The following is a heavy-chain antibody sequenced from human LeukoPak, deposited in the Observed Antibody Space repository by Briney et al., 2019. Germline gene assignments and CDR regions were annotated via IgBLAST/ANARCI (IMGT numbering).Heavy chain of an antibody. CDR2: ISAYNGNT. Sequence: ASVKVSCKASGYTFTSYGISWVRQAPGQGLEWMGWISAYNGNTNYAQKLQGRVTMTTDTSTSTAYMELRSLRSDDTAVYYCARMEYSSGPWMVITDYYYYYYMDVWGKGTTVTVSS. CDR1: GYTFTSYG. D-gene: IGHD6-19*01. J-gene: IGHJ6*03. CDR3: ARMEYSSGPWMVITDYYYYYYMDV. V-gene: IGHV1-18*01.